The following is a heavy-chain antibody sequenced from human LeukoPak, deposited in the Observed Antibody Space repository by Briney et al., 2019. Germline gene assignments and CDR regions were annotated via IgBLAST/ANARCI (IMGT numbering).Heavy chain of an antibody. Sequence: PSETLSLTCTVSSGSISSYYWSWIRQPPGKGLEWIGYIYYSGSTNYNPSLKSRVTISVDTSKNQFSLKLSSVTAADTAVYYCARGSTFGGVIVAWGQGTLVTVSS. D-gene: IGHD3-16*02. CDR3: ARGSTFGGVIVA. CDR2: IYYSGST. J-gene: IGHJ5*02. V-gene: IGHV4-59*08. CDR1: SGSISSYY.